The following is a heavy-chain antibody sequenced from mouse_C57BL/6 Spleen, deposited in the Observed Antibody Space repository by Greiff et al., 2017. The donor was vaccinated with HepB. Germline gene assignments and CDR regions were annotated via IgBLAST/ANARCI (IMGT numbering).Heavy chain of an antibody. D-gene: IGHD4-1*01. Sequence: EVKVVESGGGLVKPGGSLKLSCAASGFTFSDYGMHWVRQAPEKGLEWVAYISSGSSTIYYADTVKGRFTISRDNAKNTLFLQMTSLRSEDTAMYYCARRNWDGYAMDYWGQGTSVTVSS. CDR3: ARRNWDGYAMDY. J-gene: IGHJ4*01. CDR1: GFTFSDYG. V-gene: IGHV5-17*01. CDR2: ISSGSSTI.